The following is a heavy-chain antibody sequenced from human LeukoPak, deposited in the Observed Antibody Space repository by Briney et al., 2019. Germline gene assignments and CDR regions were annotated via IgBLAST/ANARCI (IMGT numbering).Heavy chain of an antibody. V-gene: IGHV4-59*08. CDR3: ARSYYGNDQYYFDY. D-gene: IGHD3-10*01. Sequence: SETLSLTCTVSGGSISSYYWSWIRQPPGKGLEWIGYIYYSGSTNHNPSLTSRVTISVATSKNQFSLKLSSVTAADTAVYCCARSYYGNDQYYFDYGGQGTLVTVSS. J-gene: IGHJ4*02. CDR2: IYYSGST. CDR1: GGSISSYY.